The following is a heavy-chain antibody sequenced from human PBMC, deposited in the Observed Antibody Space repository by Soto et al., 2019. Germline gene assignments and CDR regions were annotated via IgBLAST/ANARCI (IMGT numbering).Heavy chain of an antibody. D-gene: IGHD3-3*01. CDR2: IYYSGST. V-gene: IGHV4-39*01. CDR3: ARGRRRGVVTSYYYYYYMDV. Sequence: PSETLSLTCTVSGGSISSSSYYWGWIRQPPGKGLEWIGSIYYSGSTYYNPSLKSRVTISVDTSKNQFSLKLSSVTAADTAVYYCARGRRRGVVTSYYYYYYMDVWGKGTTVTVSS. CDR1: GGSISSSSYY. J-gene: IGHJ6*03.